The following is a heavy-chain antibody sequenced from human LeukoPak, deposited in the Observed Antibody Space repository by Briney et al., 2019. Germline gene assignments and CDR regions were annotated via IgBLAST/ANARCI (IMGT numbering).Heavy chain of an antibody. CDR2: ISYTGST. D-gene: IGHD6-6*01. V-gene: IGHV4-59*01. J-gene: IGHJ4*02. CDR1: GGSIGRYY. CDR3: ARAMSIAARLQTIFDY. Sequence: NPSETLSLTCTVSGGSIGRYYWSWIRQSPGKGLEWIGFISYTGSTDYYPSLKSRVTISLGTSKNQFSLNLSSVTAADTAVYYCARAMSIAARLQTIFDYWGQGTLVTVSS.